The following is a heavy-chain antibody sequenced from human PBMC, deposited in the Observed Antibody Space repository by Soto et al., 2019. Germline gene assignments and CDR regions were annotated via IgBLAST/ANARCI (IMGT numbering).Heavy chain of an antibody. J-gene: IGHJ6*02. CDR3: ARDRIVVVVDDPDYYDYGMDV. V-gene: IGHV1-18*01. Sequence: QVQLVQSGAEVKKPGASVKVSCKSSGYTFTSYGISWVRQAPGQGLEWMGWISAYNGNTNYAQKLQGRVTMTTDTSTSTAYMELRSLRSDDTAVYYCARDRIVVVVDDPDYYDYGMDVWGQGTTVTVSS. CDR2: ISAYNGNT. D-gene: IGHD2-15*01. CDR1: GYTFTSYG.